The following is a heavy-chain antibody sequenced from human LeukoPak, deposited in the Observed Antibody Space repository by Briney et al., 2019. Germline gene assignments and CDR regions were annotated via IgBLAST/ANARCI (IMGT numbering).Heavy chain of an antibody. J-gene: IGHJ4*02. D-gene: IGHD6-13*01. V-gene: IGHV3-21*01. CDR2: ISSSSSYI. CDR1: GFTFSSYS. Sequence: GGSLRLSCAASGFTFSSYSMNWVRQAPGKGLEWVSSISSSSSYIYYADSVKGRFTISRDNAKNSLYLQMNSLRAEDTAVYYCGTVRGPDSSRWYSDYWGQGTLVTVSS. CDR3: GTVRGPDSSRWYSDY.